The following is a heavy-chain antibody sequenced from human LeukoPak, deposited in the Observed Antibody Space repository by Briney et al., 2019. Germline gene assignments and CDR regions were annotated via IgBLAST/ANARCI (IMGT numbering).Heavy chain of an antibody. Sequence: GGSLRLSCAASGFTFSSYGVHWVRQAPGKGLEWVAVIWYDGSNKYYADSVKGRFTISRDNSKNTLYLQMNSLRAEDTAVYYCARSPGRSGYVDYWGQGTLVTVSS. CDR3: ARSPGRSGYVDY. J-gene: IGHJ4*02. D-gene: IGHD3-3*01. CDR1: GFTFSSYG. CDR2: IWYDGSNK. V-gene: IGHV3-33*01.